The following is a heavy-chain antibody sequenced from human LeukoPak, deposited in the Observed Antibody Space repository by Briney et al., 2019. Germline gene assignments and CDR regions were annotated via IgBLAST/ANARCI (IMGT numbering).Heavy chain of an antibody. CDR3: ARDPSNGYRIDY. J-gene: IGHJ4*02. CDR2: INPSGDST. CDR1: GYTFTSYF. Sequence: GASVKVSCKASGYTFTSYFMHWVRQAPGQGLEWMGIINPSGDSTSNAQKFQGRVTMTRDTSTSTVYMELSSLRSEDTAVYYCARDPSNGYRIDYWGQGTLVTVSS. V-gene: IGHV1-46*01. D-gene: IGHD3-22*01.